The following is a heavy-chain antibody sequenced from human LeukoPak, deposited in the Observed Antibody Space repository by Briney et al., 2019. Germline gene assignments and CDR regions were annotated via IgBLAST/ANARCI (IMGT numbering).Heavy chain of an antibody. CDR1: GFTFDDCG. Sequence: GGSLRLSCAASGFTFDDCGMSWVRQAPGKGLEWVSGINWNGGSTGYADSVKGRFTISRDNAKNSLYLQMNSLRAEDTAVYYCARGHQVRGVITRALEFGFDPWGQGTLVTVSS. CDR2: INWNGGST. V-gene: IGHV3-20*04. D-gene: IGHD3-10*01. J-gene: IGHJ5*02. CDR3: ARGHQVRGVITRALEFGFDP.